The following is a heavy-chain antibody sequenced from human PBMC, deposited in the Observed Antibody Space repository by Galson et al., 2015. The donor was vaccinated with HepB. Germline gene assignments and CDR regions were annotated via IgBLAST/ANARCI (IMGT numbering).Heavy chain of an antibody. Sequence: SLRLSCAASGFTFSNAWMNWVRQAPGKGLEWVGRIKSKTDGGKTDYAAPVKGRFTISRDDKKNTLYLQMNSLENEDTAVYYCTTDSAGTTAIPLTWGQGTLVTVSS. CDR1: GFTFSNAW. J-gene: IGHJ4*02. CDR3: TTDSAGTTAIPLT. V-gene: IGHV3-15*07. CDR2: IKSKTDGGKT. D-gene: IGHD4-17*01.